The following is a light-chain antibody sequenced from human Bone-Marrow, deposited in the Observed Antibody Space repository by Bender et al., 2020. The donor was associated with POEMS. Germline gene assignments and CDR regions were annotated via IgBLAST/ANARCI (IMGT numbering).Light chain of an antibody. CDR1: SSNTGSGYD. CDR2: GYN. J-gene: IGLJ1*01. V-gene: IGLV1-40*01. CDR3: SSYTDSSTSSWV. Sequence: QSVLTQPPSVSGAPGQRVTISCTGSSSNTGSGYDINWYQHLPGTAPKLLIYGYNNRPSGVPDRFSGSKSGTSASLAISGLQAEDEADYYCSSYTDSSTSSWVFGTGTKVTVL.